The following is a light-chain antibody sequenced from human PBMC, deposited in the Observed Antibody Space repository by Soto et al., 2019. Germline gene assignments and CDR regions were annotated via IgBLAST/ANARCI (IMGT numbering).Light chain of an antibody. CDR1: QSVSSY. V-gene: IGKV3-11*01. Sequence: EIVLTQSPATLSLSPGERATLSCRASQSVSSYLAWYQQKPCQAPRLLIYDASNRATGIPARFSGSGSGTDFTLTISILEPEDFAVYYCQQRSNWPWTFGQGTKVEIK. CDR3: QQRSNWPWT. CDR2: DAS. J-gene: IGKJ1*01.